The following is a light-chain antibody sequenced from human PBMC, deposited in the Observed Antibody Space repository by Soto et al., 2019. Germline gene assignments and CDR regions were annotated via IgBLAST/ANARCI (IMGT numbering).Light chain of an antibody. V-gene: IGKV3-11*01. J-gene: IGKJ2*01. CDR3: QQRSSWPMYT. CDR1: QSVTSY. Sequence: EILLTQSPATLSLSPGERATLSCRASQSVTSYLAWYQQKPGQAPRLLIYDASNRATGIPARFSGSGSGTDFTLTISSLEPEDFAVYYCQQRSSWPMYTFGQGTKLEIK. CDR2: DAS.